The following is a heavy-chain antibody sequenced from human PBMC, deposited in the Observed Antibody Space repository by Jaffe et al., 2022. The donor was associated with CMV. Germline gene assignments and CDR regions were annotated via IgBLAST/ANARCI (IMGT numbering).Heavy chain of an antibody. CDR3: ARHRRSSWYPEHFDY. CDR1: GGSISSYY. J-gene: IGHJ4*02. V-gene: IGHV4-59*08. Sequence: QVQLQESGPGLVKPSETLSLTCTVSGGSISSYYWSWIRQPPGKGLEWIGYIYYSGSTNYNPSLKSRVTISVDTSKNQFSLKLSSVTAADTAVYYCARHRRSSWYPEHFDYWGQGTLVTVSS. D-gene: IGHD6-13*01. CDR2: IYYSGST.